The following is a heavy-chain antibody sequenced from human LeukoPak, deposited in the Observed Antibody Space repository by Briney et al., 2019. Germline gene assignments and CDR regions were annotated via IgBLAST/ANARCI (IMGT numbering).Heavy chain of an antibody. V-gene: IGHV4-34*01. D-gene: IGHD5-18*01. CDR3: ARDGSTAMVTLLAY. Sequence: PSETLSLTCAVYGGSFSGYYWSWIRQPPGKGLEWIGEINHSGSTNYNPSLKSRVTISVDTSKNQFSLKLSSVTAADTAVYYCARDGSTAMVTLLAYWGQGTLVTVSS. CDR2: INHSGST. CDR1: GGSFSGYY. J-gene: IGHJ4*02.